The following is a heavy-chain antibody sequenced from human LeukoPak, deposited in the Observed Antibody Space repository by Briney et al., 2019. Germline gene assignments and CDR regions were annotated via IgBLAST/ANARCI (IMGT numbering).Heavy chain of an antibody. J-gene: IGHJ4*02. Sequence: GEPLKSPGKGLGSPFTSYWSAGVRQMPGKGLAWMGIFYPGDSDTRYSPSFQGQVTISADKSISTVYLQWSSLKASDTAMYYCARLGYCSGGSCYLFDYWGQGTLVTVSS. V-gene: IGHV5-51*01. CDR2: FYPGDSDT. CDR1: GSPFTSYW. CDR3: ARLGYCSGGSCYLFDY. D-gene: IGHD2-15*01.